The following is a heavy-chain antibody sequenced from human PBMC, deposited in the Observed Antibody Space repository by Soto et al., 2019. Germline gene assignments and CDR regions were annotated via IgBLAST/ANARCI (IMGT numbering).Heavy chain of an antibody. V-gene: IGHV1-18*01. CDR2: ISDYNGNT. Sequence: QVQLVQSGAEVKKPGASVKVSCKASGYTFTSYGISWVRQAPGQGLEWMGWISDYNGNTNYAQKLQGRVTMTTDTSTSTDYMELRSLRSDDTAVYYCGGVRHYDSRPAFDYWGQGTLVTVSS. J-gene: IGHJ4*02. CDR1: GYTFTSYG. CDR3: GGVRHYDSRPAFDY. D-gene: IGHD3-22*01.